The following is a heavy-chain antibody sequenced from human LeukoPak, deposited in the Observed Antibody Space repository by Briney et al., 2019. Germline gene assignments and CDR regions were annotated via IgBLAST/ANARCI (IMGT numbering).Heavy chain of an antibody. Sequence: SETLSLTCTVSGGSISSSSYHWGWIRQPPGKGLEWIGSIYYSGSTYYNPSLKSRVTISVDKSKNQFSLNLSSVTAADTAVYYCARNREFHFDYWGQGALVTVSS. D-gene: IGHD2-21*01. CDR1: GGSISSSSYH. J-gene: IGHJ4*02. CDR3: ARNREFHFDY. V-gene: IGHV4-39*07. CDR2: IYYSGST.